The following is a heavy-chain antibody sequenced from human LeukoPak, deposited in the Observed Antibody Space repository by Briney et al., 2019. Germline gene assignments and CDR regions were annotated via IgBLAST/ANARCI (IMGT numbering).Heavy chain of an antibody. CDR3: ASTYYYGSGSFH. V-gene: IGHV4-38-2*01. CDR2: IYHSGST. D-gene: IGHD3-10*01. J-gene: IGHJ4*02. Sequence: SETLSLTCAVSGYSISSGYYWGWIRQPPGKGLEWIGSIYHSGSTYYNPSLKSRVTISVDTSKNQFSLKLSSVTAADTAVYYCASTYYYGSGSFHWGQGTLVTVSS. CDR1: GYSISSGYY.